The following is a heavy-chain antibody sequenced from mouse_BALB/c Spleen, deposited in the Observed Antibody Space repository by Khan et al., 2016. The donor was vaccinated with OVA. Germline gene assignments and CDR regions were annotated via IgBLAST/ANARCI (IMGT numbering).Heavy chain of an antibody. J-gene: IGHJ3*01. D-gene: IGHD2-2*01. Sequence: VQLKQSGPELMKPGASVKISCKASGYSFTTYYIHWVMQSHGTSLEWIGYIDPFSGCTTYNQKFKGKATLTVDKSSSTAYIHLTNLTSEDSAVYYCTRHGYVAWFTYWGQGTLVTVSA. CDR3: TRHGYVAWFTY. V-gene: IGHV1S135*01. CDR1: GYSFTTYY. CDR2: IDPFSGCT.